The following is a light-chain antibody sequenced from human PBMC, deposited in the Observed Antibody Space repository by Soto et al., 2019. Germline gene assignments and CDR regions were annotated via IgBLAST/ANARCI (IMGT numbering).Light chain of an antibody. CDR1: QDISNS. Sequence: DIQMTQSPSSLSASVGDRVTITCRASQDISNSLAWFQQKPGKAPKSLIYAASRLQSGVPSKFSGSGSGTDFTLTINSLQPEDFATYYCQQYKSYPTFGGGTKVEIK. CDR3: QQYKSYPT. V-gene: IGKV1-16*02. CDR2: AAS. J-gene: IGKJ4*01.